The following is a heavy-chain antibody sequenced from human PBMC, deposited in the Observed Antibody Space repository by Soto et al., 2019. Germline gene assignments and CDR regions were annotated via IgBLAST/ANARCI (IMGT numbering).Heavy chain of an antibody. J-gene: IGHJ5*02. CDR1: GFSVSSNY. V-gene: IGHV3-53*01. D-gene: IGHD1-26*01. CDR2: HYSGGST. CDR3: ARHRHPRGTVGATSPLDP. Sequence: GGTLRLSCAICGFSVSSNYLSWVRQAPGKGLEWVSVHYSGGSTYYADSVQGRFTISRDKSNNTLYLQMRRVRAEDTAVYFCARHRHPRGTVGATSPLDPWGQGTQVTVSS.